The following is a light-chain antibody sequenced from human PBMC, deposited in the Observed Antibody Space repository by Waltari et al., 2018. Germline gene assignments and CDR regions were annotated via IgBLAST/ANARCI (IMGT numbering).Light chain of an antibody. Sequence: IVLTQSPGTLSLSPGERVTLSCRASQSVSRSLAWYQQKPGQPPKLLIYGASTRATGIPDRFTGSGSGTDFSLTISSLEPEDFAIYFCQHYVRLPATFGQGTKVEIK. CDR2: GAS. J-gene: IGKJ1*01. V-gene: IGKV3-20*01. CDR3: QHYVRLPAT. CDR1: QSVSRS.